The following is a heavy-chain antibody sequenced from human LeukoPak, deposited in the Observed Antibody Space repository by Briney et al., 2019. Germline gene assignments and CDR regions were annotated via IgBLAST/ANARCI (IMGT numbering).Heavy chain of an antibody. CDR1: GGSISSSSYC. J-gene: IGHJ3*02. CDR3: ARTYSSSWPRDAFDI. CDR2: IYYSGST. V-gene: IGHV4-39*01. D-gene: IGHD6-13*01. Sequence: SETLSLTFTVSGGSISSSSYCWGWIRQPPGKGLEWIGSIYYSGSTYYNPSLRSRVTISVDTSKNQFSLKLSSVTAADTAVYYCARTYSSSWPRDAFDIWGQGTMVTVSS.